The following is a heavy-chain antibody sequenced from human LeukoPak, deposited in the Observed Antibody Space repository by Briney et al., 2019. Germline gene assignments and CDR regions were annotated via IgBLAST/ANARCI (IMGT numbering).Heavy chain of an antibody. CDR2: INPNSGFT. J-gene: IGHJ4*02. Sequence: ASVKVSCKASGYPFTGYYLHWVRQXPGQGXEWMGWINPNSGFTNYAQKFQGRVTMTRDTSISTAYMELSRLRSDDTAVYYCARLADCSSSSCRSFDYWGQGTLVTVSS. CDR3: ARLADCSSSSCRSFDY. V-gene: IGHV1-2*02. D-gene: IGHD2-2*01. CDR1: GYPFTGYY.